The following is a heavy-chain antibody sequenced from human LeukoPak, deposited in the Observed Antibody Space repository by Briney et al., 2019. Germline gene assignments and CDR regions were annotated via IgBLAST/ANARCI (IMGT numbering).Heavy chain of an antibody. J-gene: IGHJ5*02. CDR3: ARRNNGDYFFIDP. CDR2: IYYSGST. Sequence: SETLSLTCTVSGGSISSSSYSWGWIRQPQGKGLEWIGSIYYSGSTYYNPSLKSRVTISVDTSKNQFSLKLSSVTAADTAVYYCARRNNGDYFFIDPWGQGTLVTVSS. V-gene: IGHV4-39*01. CDR1: GGSISSSSYS. D-gene: IGHD4-17*01.